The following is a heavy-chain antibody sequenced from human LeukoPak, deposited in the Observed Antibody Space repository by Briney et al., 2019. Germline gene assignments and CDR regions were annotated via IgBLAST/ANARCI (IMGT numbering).Heavy chain of an antibody. J-gene: IGHJ4*02. D-gene: IGHD3-10*01. Sequence: ASVKFSCKGSSYTFTSYGISWVRQAPGQGLEWMGWISAYNGNTNYAQKLQGRVTMTTDTSTSTAYMELRSLRSDDTAVYYCARDQWLLWFGELNGNFDYWGQGTLVTVSS. CDR1: SYTFTSYG. V-gene: IGHV1-18*01. CDR2: ISAYNGNT. CDR3: ARDQWLLWFGELNGNFDY.